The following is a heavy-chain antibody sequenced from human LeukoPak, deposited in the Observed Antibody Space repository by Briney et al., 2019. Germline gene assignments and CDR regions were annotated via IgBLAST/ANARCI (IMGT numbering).Heavy chain of an antibody. CDR3: TRGLQERDIIRGFDF. CDR2: VYSTGTP. D-gene: IGHD3-10*01. V-gene: IGHV4-61*02. Sequence: SQTLSLTCSVSGDSISRRSSYWTWIRQPAGRGLEWIGRVYSTGTPNYNPSLKSRLAMSVDTSKNQFSLTLNSVTAADTAVYFCTRGLQERDIIRGFDFWGPGILVTVSS. CDR1: GDSISRRSSY. J-gene: IGHJ4*01.